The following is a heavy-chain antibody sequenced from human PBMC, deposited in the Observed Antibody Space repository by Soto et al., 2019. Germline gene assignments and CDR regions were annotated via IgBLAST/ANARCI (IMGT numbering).Heavy chain of an antibody. D-gene: IGHD3-10*01. J-gene: IGHJ6*02. Sequence: PSETLSLTCTVSGGSISSYYWSWIRQPPGKGLEWIGYIYYSGSTNYNPSLKSRVTISVDTSKNQFSLKLSSVTAADTAVYYCARYVVRGVKFYGMDVWGQGTTVTVSS. CDR3: ARYVVRGVKFYGMDV. CDR2: IYYSGST. V-gene: IGHV4-59*08. CDR1: GGSISSYY.